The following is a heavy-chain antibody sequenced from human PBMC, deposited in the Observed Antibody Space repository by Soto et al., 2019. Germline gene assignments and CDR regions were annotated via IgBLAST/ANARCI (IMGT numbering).Heavy chain of an antibody. Sequence: QVQLVQSGAEVKKPGSAVKDSCKAAGGTFSSYTISWVRQAPGQGLEWMGRIIPILGIANYAQKFQGRVTITADKSTSTAYIELSSLRSEDTAVYYCARAQYIPTLRSLDYWGQGTLVTVSS. V-gene: IGHV1-69*02. CDR3: ARAQYIPTLRSLDY. D-gene: IGHD1-1*01. J-gene: IGHJ4*02. CDR2: IIPILGIA. CDR1: GGTFSSYT.